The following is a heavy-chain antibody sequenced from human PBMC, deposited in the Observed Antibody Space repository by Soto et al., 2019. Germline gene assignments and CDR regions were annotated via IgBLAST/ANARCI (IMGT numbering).Heavy chain of an antibody. V-gene: IGHV4-34*01. Sequence: FETPSPPSAVFGWYFRCYYLSLIRQQPREGVGGIGEINHSGSTNYNPSLKSRVTISVDTSKNQFSLKLSSVTAADTAVYYCARGLSCSSTSCYVSYYYYYMDVWGKGTTVTVSS. CDR3: ARGLSCSSTSCYVSYYYYYMDV. J-gene: IGHJ6*03. D-gene: IGHD2-2*01. CDR1: GWYFRCYY. CDR2: INHSGST.